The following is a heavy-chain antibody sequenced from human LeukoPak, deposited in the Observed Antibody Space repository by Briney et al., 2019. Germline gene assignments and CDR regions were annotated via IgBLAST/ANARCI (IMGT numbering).Heavy chain of an antibody. J-gene: IGHJ4*02. D-gene: IGHD5-12*01. CDR1: GFTFSTYG. CDR3: AKVGESGYDLDC. Sequence: PGGSLRLSCGASGFTFSTYGMSWVRQAPGKGLEWVSGIIGSGGITSYADSVKGRFTISRDNSKNTLYLRMNSLRVGDTAVYYCAKVGESGYDLDCWGQGTLVTVSS. CDR2: IIGSGGIT. V-gene: IGHV3-23*01.